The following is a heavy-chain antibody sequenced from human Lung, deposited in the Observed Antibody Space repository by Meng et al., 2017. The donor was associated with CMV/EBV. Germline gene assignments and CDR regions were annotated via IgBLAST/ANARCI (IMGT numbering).Heavy chain of an antibody. Sequence: SXAASGFTFSTFSMAWVRQAPGRGLEWVASISSSTASVYYAGSVQGRFTISRDNARNSLFLQMNSATAEDTAVYYCARDGSDYYDVIGYGPVDYWGQGVXVTVSS. D-gene: IGHD3-22*01. J-gene: IGHJ4*02. CDR2: ISSSTASV. CDR1: GFTFSTFS. CDR3: ARDGSDYYDVIGYGPVDY. V-gene: IGHV3-21*06.